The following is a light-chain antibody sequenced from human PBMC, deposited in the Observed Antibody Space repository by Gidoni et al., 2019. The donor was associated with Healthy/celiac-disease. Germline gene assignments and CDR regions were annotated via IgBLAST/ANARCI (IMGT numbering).Light chain of an antibody. V-gene: IGKV1-39*01. CDR3: QQGYSTPRT. J-gene: IGKJ1*01. CDR2: AAY. CDR1: QSISSY. Sequence: DTHMTHSPSSLSPSVEDRVTITRRASQSISSYLNWYQQTAGKAPKLLIYAAYILKSGVPTRFGGRGSGTDSTLIISRLPPEDFATYYCQQGYSTPRTFXQXTKVXIK.